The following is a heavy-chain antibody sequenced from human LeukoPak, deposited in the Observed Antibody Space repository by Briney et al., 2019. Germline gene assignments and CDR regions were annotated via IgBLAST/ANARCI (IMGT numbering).Heavy chain of an antibody. Sequence: PSETLSLTCAVYGGSFSVYHWSWIRQPPGKGLEWIGEINHSGSTNYIPSLKSRVTISIDTSKNQFSLNLSSVTAADTSVYYCARALTVTDQPFMDVWGRGTTVTVSS. J-gene: IGHJ6*03. CDR2: INHSGST. CDR1: GGSFSVYH. CDR3: ARALTVTDQPFMDV. V-gene: IGHV4-34*01. D-gene: IGHD4-17*01.